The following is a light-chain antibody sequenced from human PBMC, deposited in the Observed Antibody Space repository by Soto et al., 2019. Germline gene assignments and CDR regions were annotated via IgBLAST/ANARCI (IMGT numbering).Light chain of an antibody. CDR2: GAS. CDR3: QQYNNWPLT. V-gene: IGKV3-15*01. Sequence: EIVITQSPATLSVSPGERVTLSCRASQSVSNNLAWYQQQPGQAPRLLIYGASTTATGIPARFSGSGSGTEFTLTISSLQSEDFAVYYCQQYNNWPLTFGGRTKVDIK. J-gene: IGKJ4*01. CDR1: QSVSNN.